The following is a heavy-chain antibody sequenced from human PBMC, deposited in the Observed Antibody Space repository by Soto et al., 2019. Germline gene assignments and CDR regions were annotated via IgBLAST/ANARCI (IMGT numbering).Heavy chain of an antibody. Sequence: QVQLVESGGGVVQPGRSLRLSCAASGFNFSSYGMHWVRQAPGKGLERVAVIWYDGSNKYYADSVKGRFTISRDNSKNTLYLQMNSLRAEDTAVYYCARGSKDGYSSGWLRDYWGQGTLVTVSS. J-gene: IGHJ4*02. CDR3: ARGSKDGYSSGWLRDY. D-gene: IGHD6-19*01. V-gene: IGHV3-33*01. CDR1: GFNFSSYG. CDR2: IWYDGSNK.